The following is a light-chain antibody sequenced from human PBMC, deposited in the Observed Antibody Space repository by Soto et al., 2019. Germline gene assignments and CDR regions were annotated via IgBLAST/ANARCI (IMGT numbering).Light chain of an antibody. Sequence: QSALTQPASVSGSPGQSIIISCAGTSSDVWSYNFVSWYQQHPGKAPKLMIYEVSKRPSGVSNRFSGSKSGNTASLTISGLQPEDEADYYCCSYAGNSGVFGGGTKLTVL. V-gene: IGLV2-23*02. CDR3: CSYAGNSGV. CDR2: EVS. J-gene: IGLJ3*02. CDR1: SSDVWSYNF.